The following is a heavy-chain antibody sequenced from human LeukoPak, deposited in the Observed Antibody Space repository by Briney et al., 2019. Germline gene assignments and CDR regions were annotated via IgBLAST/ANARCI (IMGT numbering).Heavy chain of an antibody. CDR3: ARVGIGYYDSSEALWFDP. J-gene: IGHJ5*02. CDR1: GGSISSGDYY. CDR2: IYYSGST. D-gene: IGHD3-22*01. V-gene: IGHV4-30-4*08. Sequence: SETLSLTCTVSGGSISSGDYYWSWIRQPPGKGLEWIGYIYYSGSTYYNPSLKSRVTISVDTSKSQFSLKLSSVTAADTAVYYCARVGIGYYDSSEALWFDPWGQGTLVTVSS.